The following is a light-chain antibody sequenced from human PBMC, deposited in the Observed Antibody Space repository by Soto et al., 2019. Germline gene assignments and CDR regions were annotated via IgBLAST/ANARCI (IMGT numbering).Light chain of an antibody. CDR1: QSVSTN. CDR3: QQYNDWPLT. V-gene: IGKV3-15*01. Sequence: EIVMTQSPATLSVSPGERATLSCRASQSVSTNLAWYQQKPGQAPRLLIYGASTRATGFPARFSGSASGTEFTLTISSLQSEDFAVYYCQQYNDWPLTFGGGTKVEIK. J-gene: IGKJ4*01. CDR2: GAS.